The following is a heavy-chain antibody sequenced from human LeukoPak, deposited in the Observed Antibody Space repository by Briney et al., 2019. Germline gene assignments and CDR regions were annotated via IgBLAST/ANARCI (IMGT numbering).Heavy chain of an antibody. CDR3: ARDQIIYGDPREGWFDP. Sequence: GGSLRLSCVASGFTFSSYGMHWVRQAPGKGLEWVAVIWYDGSNKYYADSVKGRFTISRDNSKNTLYLQMNSLRAEDTAVYYCARDQIIYGDPREGWFDPWGQGTLVTVSS. CDR1: GFTFSSYG. J-gene: IGHJ5*02. V-gene: IGHV3-33*01. CDR2: IWYDGSNK. D-gene: IGHD4-17*01.